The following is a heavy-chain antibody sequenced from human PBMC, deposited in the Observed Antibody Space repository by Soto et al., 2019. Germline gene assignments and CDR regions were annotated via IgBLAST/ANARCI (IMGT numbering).Heavy chain of an antibody. CDR1: TFSFDDFA. Sequence: GGSLRLSCAASTFSFDDFAMHWVRQAPGKGLEWVSGIGWNSGSIGYADSVKGRFTISRDNAKNSLYLQMNSLRAEDTAFYYCAKARDAHRDDILETFWDYWGQGTLVTVSS. D-gene: IGHD3-22*01. V-gene: IGHV3-9*01. J-gene: IGHJ4*02. CDR2: IGWNSGSI. CDR3: AKARDAHRDDILETFWDY.